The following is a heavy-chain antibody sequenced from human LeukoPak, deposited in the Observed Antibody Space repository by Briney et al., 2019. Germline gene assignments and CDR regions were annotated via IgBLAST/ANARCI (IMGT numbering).Heavy chain of an antibody. Sequence: PSQTLSLTCTVSGGSISSGSYYWGWIRQPAGKGLEWIGRIYTSGSTNYNPSLKSRVTISVDTSKNQFSLKLSSVTAADTAVYYCARGNTTYYYDSSGYSDCWGQGTLVTVSS. CDR1: GGSISSGSYY. D-gene: IGHD3-22*01. CDR2: IYTSGST. CDR3: ARGNTTYYYDSSGYSDC. J-gene: IGHJ4*02. V-gene: IGHV4-61*02.